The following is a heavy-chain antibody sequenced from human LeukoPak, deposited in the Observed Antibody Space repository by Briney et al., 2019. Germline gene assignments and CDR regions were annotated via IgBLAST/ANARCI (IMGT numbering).Heavy chain of an antibody. V-gene: IGHV1-8*01. J-gene: IGHJ6*03. Sequence: ASAKVSCKASGYTFTSYDINWVRQATGQGLEWMGWMNPNSGNTGYAQKFQGRVTMTRNTSISTAYMELSSLRSEDTAVYYCARVSSMVRGVIYYYYYMDVWGKGTTVTVSS. CDR3: ARVSSMVRGVIYYYYYMDV. CDR2: MNPNSGNT. CDR1: GYTFTSYD. D-gene: IGHD3-10*01.